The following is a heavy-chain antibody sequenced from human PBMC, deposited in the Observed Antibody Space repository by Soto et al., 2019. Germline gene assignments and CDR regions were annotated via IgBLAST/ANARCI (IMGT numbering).Heavy chain of an antibody. CDR1: GGSISSSSYY. D-gene: IGHD3-10*01. CDR2: IYYSGST. CDR3: ARGLRASYGVRLSYYYYGMDV. Sequence: SETLSLTCTVSGGSISSSSYYWGWIRQPPGKGLEWIGSIYYSGSTYYNPSLKSRVTISVDTSKNQFSLKLSFVTAADTAMYYCARGLRASYGVRLSYYYYGMDVWGQGTTVTVSS. V-gene: IGHV4-39*01. J-gene: IGHJ6*02.